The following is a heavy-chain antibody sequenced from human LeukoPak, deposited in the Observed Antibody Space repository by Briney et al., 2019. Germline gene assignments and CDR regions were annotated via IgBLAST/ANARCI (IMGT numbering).Heavy chain of an antibody. Sequence: SETLSLTCTVSGYSISSGYYWDWIRQPPGKGLEWIGSIYHSGSTYYNPSLKSRVTISVDTSKNQFSLKLSSVTAADTAVYYCARINTFVYYFDYWGQGTLVTVSS. J-gene: IGHJ4*02. CDR3: ARINTFVYYFDY. D-gene: IGHD3-16*01. CDR2: IYHSGST. CDR1: GYSISSGYY. V-gene: IGHV4-38-2*02.